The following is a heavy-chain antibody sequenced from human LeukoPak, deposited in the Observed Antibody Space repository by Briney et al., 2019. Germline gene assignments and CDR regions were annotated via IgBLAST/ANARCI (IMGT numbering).Heavy chain of an antibody. CDR1: GGSISSSSYY. D-gene: IGHD1-1*01. CDR3: ARVSWFPGTSYYYMDV. J-gene: IGHJ6*03. Sequence: PSETLSLTCTVSGGSISSSSYYWGWIRQPPGKGLDCIGYIYYSGTTNYNPSLKSRVTISLDTSKNQFSLKLTSVTAADTAVYYCARVSWFPGTSYYYMDVWGKGTTVTVSS. CDR2: IYYSGTT. V-gene: IGHV4-61*05.